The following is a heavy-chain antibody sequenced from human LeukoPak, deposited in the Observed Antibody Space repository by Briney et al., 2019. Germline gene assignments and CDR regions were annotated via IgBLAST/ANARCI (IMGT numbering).Heavy chain of an antibody. J-gene: IGHJ4*02. CDR1: GFTFSSSA. CDR2: ISYDGSNK. D-gene: IGHD3-10*01. CDR3: VSPMIRGVTTYFDF. V-gene: IGHV3-30*04. Sequence: SLRLSCAAPGFTFSSSAAHWVRHAPGTGLERVAVISYDGSNKYYAGSVKGRFTVSRDNSKNTLYLEMNSLRAEDTAVYYCVSPMIRGVTTYFDFWGQGTLVTVSS.